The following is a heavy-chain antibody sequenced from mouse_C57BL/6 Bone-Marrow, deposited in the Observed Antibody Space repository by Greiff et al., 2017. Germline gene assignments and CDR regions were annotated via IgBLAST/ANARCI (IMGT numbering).Heavy chain of an antibody. D-gene: IGHD3-2*02. V-gene: IGHV1-69*01. J-gene: IGHJ4*01. CDR1: GYTFTSYW. Sequence: QVQLQQPGAELVMPGASVKLSCKASGYTFTSYWMHWVKQRPGQGLEWIGEIAPSDSYTNYNQKFKGKSTLTVDKSSSTAYMQLSSLTSEDSAVYYCARQLRLRYAMDYWGQGTSVTVSS. CDR2: IAPSDSYT. CDR3: ARQLRLRYAMDY.